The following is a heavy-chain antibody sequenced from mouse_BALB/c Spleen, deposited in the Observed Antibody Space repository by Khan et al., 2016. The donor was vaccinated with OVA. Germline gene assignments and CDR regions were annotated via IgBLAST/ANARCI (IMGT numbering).Heavy chain of an antibody. CDR2: INSNGDST. J-gene: IGHJ4*01. CDR1: GFTFIIYG. CDR3: AREYAMDY. Sequence: VQLVESGGGLVQPGGSLTLSCAASGFTFIIYGMSWVRQTPDKRLELVATINSNGDSTFYPDIVTSRFTNSRDTAKHTLYQQMSSLTYEATAMYYCAREYAMDYWGQGTSVTVSS. V-gene: IGHV5-6-3*01.